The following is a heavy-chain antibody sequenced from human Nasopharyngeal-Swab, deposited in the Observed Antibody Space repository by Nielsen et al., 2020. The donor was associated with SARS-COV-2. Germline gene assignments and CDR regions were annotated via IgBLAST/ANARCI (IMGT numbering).Heavy chain of an antibody. V-gene: IGHV3-74*01. D-gene: IGHD3-3*01. J-gene: IGHJ5*02. CDR1: GFTFSNYR. CDR2: INGDGSSL. Sequence: GGSLRLSCAASGFTFSNYRMHWVRQAPGKGLVWVSRINGDGSSLNYADSVKGRFTISRDNAKNSLYLQMNSLRAEDTAVYYCARDKFWSGYYSWFDPWGQGTLVTVSS. CDR3: ARDKFWSGYYSWFDP.